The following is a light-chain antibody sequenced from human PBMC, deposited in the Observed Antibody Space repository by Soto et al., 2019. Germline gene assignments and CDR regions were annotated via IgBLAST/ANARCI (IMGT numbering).Light chain of an antibody. Sequence: ETVMTQSPGTLSVSPGGSATLSCGTSQSVSSNLAWYQQKPGQAPRLLISGASSRATGIPDRFSGSGSGTDFTLTISRLEPEDFGVYFCHQRNRFGQGTRLEIK. CDR2: GAS. CDR1: QSVSSN. J-gene: IGKJ5*01. V-gene: IGKV3D-15*01. CDR3: HQRNR.